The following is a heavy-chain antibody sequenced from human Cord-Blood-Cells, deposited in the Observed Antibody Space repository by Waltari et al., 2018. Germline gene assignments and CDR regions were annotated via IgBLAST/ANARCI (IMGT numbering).Heavy chain of an antibody. CDR2: INHSGST. V-gene: IGHV4-34*01. CDR1: GGSFSGYY. J-gene: IGHJ3*02. Sequence: QVQLQQWGAGLLKPSETLSLTCAVYGGSFSGYYWSWIRQPPGKGLEWIGEINHSGSTNYNPSLQRRVTISVDTSKNQFSLKLSSVTAADTAVYYCARPPPAAATFNDAFDIWCQGTMVTVSS. CDR3: ARPPPAAATFNDAFDI. D-gene: IGHD2-15*01.